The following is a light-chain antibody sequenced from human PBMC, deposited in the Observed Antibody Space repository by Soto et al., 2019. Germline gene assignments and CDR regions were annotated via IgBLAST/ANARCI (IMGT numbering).Light chain of an antibody. CDR2: DAS. J-gene: IGKJ4*01. V-gene: IGKV3-20*01. Sequence: IVLIQSPATLSVSPGETATLSCRASQSVSSYLSWYQQQPGQAPRLLFYDASNRATGTPDRFSGSGSGTDSTLTISRLEPEDFAVYYCHHYGGSPTFGEGTKVDIK. CDR1: QSVSSY. CDR3: HHYGGSPT.